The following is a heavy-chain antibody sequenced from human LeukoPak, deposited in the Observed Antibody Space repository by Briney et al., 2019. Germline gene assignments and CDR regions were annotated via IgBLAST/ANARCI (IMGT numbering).Heavy chain of an antibody. CDR1: GFTFDDYD. D-gene: IGHD4-17*01. J-gene: IGHJ4*02. Sequence: GGSLRLSCAASGFTFDDYDMHWVRQAPGKGLEWVSGISWNSGSIGYADSVKGRFTISRDNAKNSLYLQMNSLRAEDTALYYCAKVVASYGDCFDYWGQGTLVTVSS. CDR2: ISWNSGSI. CDR3: AKVVASYGDCFDY. V-gene: IGHV3-9*01.